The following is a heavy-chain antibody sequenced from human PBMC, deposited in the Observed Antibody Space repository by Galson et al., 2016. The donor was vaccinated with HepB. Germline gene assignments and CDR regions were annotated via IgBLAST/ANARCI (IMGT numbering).Heavy chain of an antibody. CDR3: AKCPHYYDISGYYSL. CDR2: ISGSGIT. J-gene: IGHJ4*02. V-gene: IGHV3-23*01. Sequence: SLRLSCAASGFTFSSYAMSWVRQSPGKRLEWVSAISGSGITYYADSVKGRFTISRDDSNNALYLQMSSLRAEDTAVYYCAKCPHYYDISGYYSLWGQGTLVTVSS. D-gene: IGHD3-22*01. CDR1: GFTFSSYA.